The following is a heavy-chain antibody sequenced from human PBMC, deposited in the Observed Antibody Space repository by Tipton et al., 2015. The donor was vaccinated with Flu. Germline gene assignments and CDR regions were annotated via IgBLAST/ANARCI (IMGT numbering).Heavy chain of an antibody. CDR2: IYGDDSDT. Sequence: VQLVQSGPEVKKPGESLTISCKGSGYDFTKYWIGWVRQMPGKGLEWMGIIYGDDSDTRYSPSLEGQVTISVDKSITTAHLHWSSLKASDTGMYYCARGGWASDTNNLLDYWGQGTLVTVSS. V-gene: IGHV5-51*01. D-gene: IGHD1/OR15-1a*01. CDR1: GYDFTKYW. J-gene: IGHJ4*02. CDR3: ARGGWASDTNNLLDY.